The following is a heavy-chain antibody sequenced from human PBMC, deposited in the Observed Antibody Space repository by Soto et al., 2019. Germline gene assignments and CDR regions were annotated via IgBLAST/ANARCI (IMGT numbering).Heavy chain of an antibody. CDR3: AKALLRVGGYYYYYGMDV. D-gene: IGHD3-16*01. V-gene: IGHV3-30*18. J-gene: IGHJ6*02. Sequence: GGSLRLSCAASGFTFSSYGMHWVRQAPGKGLEWVAVISYDGSNKYYADSVKGRFTISRDNSKNTLYLQMNSLRAEDTAVYYCAKALLRVGGYYYYYGMDVWGQGTTVTVSS. CDR2: ISYDGSNK. CDR1: GFTFSSYG.